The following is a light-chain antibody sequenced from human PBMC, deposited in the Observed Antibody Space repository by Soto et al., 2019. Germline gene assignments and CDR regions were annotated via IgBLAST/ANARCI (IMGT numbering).Light chain of an antibody. V-gene: IGKV1-27*01. CDR2: AAS. CDR3: QKYTSAPPFT. J-gene: IGKJ3*01. Sequence: DIQMTQSPSSLSASVGDRVTITCRASQGISNYLAWYQQKPGKVPKLLIYAASTLQSGVPSRFSGSGSGTDFTLTISSLQPEDVATYYCQKYTSAPPFTFGPGTKVDIK. CDR1: QGISNY.